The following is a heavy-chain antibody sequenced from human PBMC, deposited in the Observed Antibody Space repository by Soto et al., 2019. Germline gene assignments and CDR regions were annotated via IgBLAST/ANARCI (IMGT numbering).Heavy chain of an antibody. CDR2: IKSKTDGGIT. CDR3: TTEGYDILTGYKYYYGMDV. V-gene: IGHV3-15*01. J-gene: IGHJ6*02. Sequence: WWSLRLSCSASVFTFSNAWMSWVRQAPGKGLEWVGRIKSKTDGGITDYAAPVKGRFTISRDDSKNTLYLQMNSLKTEDTAVYYCTTEGYDILTGYKYYYGMDVWGQGTTVTVSS. CDR1: VFTFSNAW. D-gene: IGHD3-9*01.